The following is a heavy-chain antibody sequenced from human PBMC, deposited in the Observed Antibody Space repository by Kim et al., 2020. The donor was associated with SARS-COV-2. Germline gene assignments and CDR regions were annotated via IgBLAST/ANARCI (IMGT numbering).Heavy chain of an antibody. CDR1: GFTFSSYA. D-gene: IGHD6-13*01. CDR3: AKGSQIAAAGKTLYYFDY. CDR2: ISGSGGST. Sequence: GGSLRLSCAASGFTFSSYAMSWVRQAPGKGLEWVSAISGSGGSTYYADSVKGRFTISSDNSKNTLYLQMNSLRAEATAVYYCAKGSQIAAAGKTLYYFDYQGQGILVTVHS. J-gene: IGHJ4*02. V-gene: IGHV3-23*01.